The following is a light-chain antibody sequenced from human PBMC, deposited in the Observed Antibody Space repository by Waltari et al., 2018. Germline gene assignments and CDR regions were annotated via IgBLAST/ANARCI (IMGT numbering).Light chain of an antibody. CDR3: TTWDDLLSAWV. CDR2: RNN. Sequence: QSVLTQPPSASGTPGQRVTITCSGSSPHIGRNFVHWYQPPSGTAPKLLIYRNNQTPSGVPDRLSGSKSGTSASLAISGLRAEDEGDYYCTTWDDLLSAWVFGGGTKLTVL. V-gene: IGLV1-47*01. CDR1: SPHIGRNF. J-gene: IGLJ3*02.